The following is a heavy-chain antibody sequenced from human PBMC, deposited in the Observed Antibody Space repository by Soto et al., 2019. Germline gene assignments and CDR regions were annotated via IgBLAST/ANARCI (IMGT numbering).Heavy chain of an antibody. Sequence: GASVKVSCKASGYTFTSYDINWVRQATGQGLEWMGWMNPNSGNTGYAQKFQGRVTMTRNTSISTAYMELSSLRSEDTAVYYCASSTYDSSGYYYWSVYYFDEWGQGTLVTVSS. CDR2: MNPNSGNT. CDR1: GYTFTSYD. CDR3: ASSTYDSSGYYYWSVYYFDE. V-gene: IGHV1-8*01. J-gene: IGHJ4*02. D-gene: IGHD3-22*01.